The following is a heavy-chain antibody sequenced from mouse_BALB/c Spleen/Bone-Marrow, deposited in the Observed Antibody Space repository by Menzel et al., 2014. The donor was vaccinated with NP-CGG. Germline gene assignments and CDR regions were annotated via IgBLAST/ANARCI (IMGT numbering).Heavy chain of an antibody. CDR1: GYTFTNYW. J-gene: IGHJ4*01. CDR3: ASMRSYAMDY. V-gene: IGHV1-63*02. D-gene: IGHD6-5*01. CDR2: IYPGGGYT. Sequence: VKLMESGAELVRPGTSVKISCKASGYTFTNYWLGWVKQRPGHGLEWIGDIYPGGGYTNYNEKFKGKATLTADTSSSTAYRQLSSLTSEDSAVYFCASMRSYAMDYWGQGTSVTVSS.